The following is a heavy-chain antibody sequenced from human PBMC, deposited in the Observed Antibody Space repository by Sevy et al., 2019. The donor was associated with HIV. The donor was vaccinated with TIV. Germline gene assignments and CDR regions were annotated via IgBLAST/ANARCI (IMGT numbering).Heavy chain of an antibody. V-gene: IGHV3-66*01. J-gene: IGHJ6*02. D-gene: IGHD3-22*01. Sequence: GSLRLSCAASGLSVSDNYMNWVRQAPGKGLELVSVIYSDGRTYYADSVKGRFTISRDNSKNTLYLHMNNLRPEDTAVYYCARDRYYDASGYYYYYYGMDVWGQGTTVTVS. CDR1: GLSVSDNY. CDR2: IYSDGRT. CDR3: ARDRYYDASGYYYYYYGMDV.